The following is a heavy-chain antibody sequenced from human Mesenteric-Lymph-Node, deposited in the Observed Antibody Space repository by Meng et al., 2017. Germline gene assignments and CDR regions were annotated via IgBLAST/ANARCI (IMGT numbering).Heavy chain of an antibody. CDR3: ARGREWSSGYYVY. CDR1: GGTFSSYA. Sequence: QLLHIWAEVKKSGASVKVSCKASGGTFSSYAISWVLQSPGQGLGWMGGIIPIFGTANYAQNFQGRFTMTTDTSTSTAYMELRSLRSDDTAMYYCARGREWSSGYYVYWGQGTLVTVSS. V-gene: IGHV1-69*05. D-gene: IGHD3-22*01. CDR2: IIPIFGTA. J-gene: IGHJ4*02.